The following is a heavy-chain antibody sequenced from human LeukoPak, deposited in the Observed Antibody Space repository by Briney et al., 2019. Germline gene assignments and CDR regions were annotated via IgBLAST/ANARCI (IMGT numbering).Heavy chain of an antibody. D-gene: IGHD1-26*01. CDR1: GGSISGHF. CDR2: VSYSGDT. Sequence: SETLSLTCTVSGGSISGHFWSWIRQPPGKGLEGIGFVSYSGDTNYSPSFNGRVTISLDTSKSQFSLNLNSATAADTAVYFCARGGASSRYFGYWGQGTLVTVSS. CDR3: ARGGASSRYFGY. J-gene: IGHJ4*03. V-gene: IGHV4-59*11.